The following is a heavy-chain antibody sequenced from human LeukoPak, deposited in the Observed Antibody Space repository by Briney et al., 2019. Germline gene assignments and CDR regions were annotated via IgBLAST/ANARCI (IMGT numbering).Heavy chain of an antibody. Sequence: ASVKVPCKVSGYTLTELSMHWVRQAPGKGLEWMGGFDPGDGKTIYAQKFQGRVTMTEDTSTDTAYMELSSLRSEDTAVYYCATPILTGYSNYYFDYWGQGTLVTVSS. CDR1: GYTLTELS. J-gene: IGHJ4*02. CDR3: ATPILTGYSNYYFDY. CDR2: FDPGDGKT. V-gene: IGHV1-24*01. D-gene: IGHD3-9*01.